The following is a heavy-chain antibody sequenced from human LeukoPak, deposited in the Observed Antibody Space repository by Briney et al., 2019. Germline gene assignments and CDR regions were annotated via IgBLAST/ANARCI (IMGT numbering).Heavy chain of an antibody. Sequence: GASVKVSCKASGYTFTGYYIHWVRQAPGKGLEWMRGLDPEDSDPIYAQNFQGRLTMTGATSSDTFYMELSSLTSEDTALYFCATGRGDYYYFMDVWGKGTSVTVSS. J-gene: IGHJ6*03. CDR1: GYTFTGYY. CDR3: ATGRGDYYYFMDV. CDR2: LDPEDSDP. V-gene: IGHV1-24*01. D-gene: IGHD3-10*01.